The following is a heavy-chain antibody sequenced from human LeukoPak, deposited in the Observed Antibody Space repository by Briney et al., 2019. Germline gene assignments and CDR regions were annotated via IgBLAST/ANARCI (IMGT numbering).Heavy chain of an antibody. CDR1: GGSISSSSYY. CDR3: ARHGRGYSYGKIDY. D-gene: IGHD5-18*01. V-gene: IGHV4-39*01. Sequence: SETLSLTCTVSGGSISSSSYYWGWIRQPPGKGLEWIGSIYYSGSTYYNPSLKSRVTISVDTSKNLFSLKLSSVTAADTAVYYCARHGRGYSYGKIDYWGQGTLVTVSS. J-gene: IGHJ4*02. CDR2: IYYSGST.